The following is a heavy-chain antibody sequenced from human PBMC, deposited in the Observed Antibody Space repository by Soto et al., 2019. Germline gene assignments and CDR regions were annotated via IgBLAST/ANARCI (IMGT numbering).Heavy chain of an antibody. D-gene: IGHD6-19*01. Sequence: QVQLVESGGGVAQPGRSLRLSCAASGFTFSSYGMHWVRQAPGKGLEWVAVIWYDGSNKYYADSVKGRFTISRDNSKNTLYLQMNSLRAEDTAVYYCARVAVAGTNYYYGMDVWGQGTTVTVSS. V-gene: IGHV3-33*01. CDR2: IWYDGSNK. CDR3: ARVAVAGTNYYYGMDV. J-gene: IGHJ6*02. CDR1: GFTFSSYG.